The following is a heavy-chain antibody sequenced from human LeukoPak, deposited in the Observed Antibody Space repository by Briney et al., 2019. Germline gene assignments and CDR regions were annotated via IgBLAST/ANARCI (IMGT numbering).Heavy chain of an antibody. J-gene: IGHJ6*03. Sequence: GAAVQVSCLASGCTFTSYVISWLRQAPARGVEGMGWINAYNGNTNYAQKLQGRGTMTTDTSTSTVYIELRSLRSDDTAVYYCARGFGYYYDSSGYYPYYYYYYYMDVWGKGTTVTVSS. CDR2: INAYNGNT. V-gene: IGHV1-18*01. CDR3: ARGFGYYYDSSGYYPYYYYYYYMDV. CDR1: GCTFTSYV. D-gene: IGHD3-22*01.